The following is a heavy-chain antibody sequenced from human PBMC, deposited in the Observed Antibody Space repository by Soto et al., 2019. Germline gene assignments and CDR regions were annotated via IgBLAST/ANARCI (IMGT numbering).Heavy chain of an antibody. CDR3: ARQNWAVARRAFDI. Sequence: PGGSLRLSCAASGFSLSVYGMHWVRRAPGKGLELITLIWSNGNDRHYAGSVKGRFTISRDTSKNTLYLQMDRLRAADSAFYYCARQNWAVARRAFDIWGRGNLVTVSS. V-gene: IGHV3-33*01. CDR1: GFSLSVYG. D-gene: IGHD3-16*01. CDR2: IWSNGNDR. J-gene: IGHJ3*02.